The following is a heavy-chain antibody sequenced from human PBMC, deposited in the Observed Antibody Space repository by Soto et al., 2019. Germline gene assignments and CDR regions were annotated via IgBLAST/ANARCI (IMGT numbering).Heavy chain of an antibody. CDR3: TRVVVTAYSTHYGMDV. Sequence: PGGSLRLSCAASGFTFSGSAMHWVRQASGKGLEWVGRIRSKANSYATAYAASVKGRFTISRDDSKNTAYLQMNSLKTEDTAVYYCTRVVVTAYSTHYGMDVWGQGTTVTVSS. V-gene: IGHV3-73*01. CDR1: GFTFSGSA. J-gene: IGHJ6*02. CDR2: IRSKANSYAT. D-gene: IGHD2-21*02.